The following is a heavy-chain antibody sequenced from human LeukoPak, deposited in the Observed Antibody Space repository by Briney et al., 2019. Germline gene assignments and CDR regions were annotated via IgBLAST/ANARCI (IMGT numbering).Heavy chain of an antibody. CDR3: ARLTDDSSGYLPDY. V-gene: IGHV4-59*08. CDR1: GGSISSYY. J-gene: IGHJ4*02. D-gene: IGHD3-22*01. CDR2: IYYSGST. Sequence: SETLSLTCIVSGGSISSYYWSWIRQPPGKGLEWIGYIYYSGSTNYNPSLKSRVTISVDTSKNQFSLKLSSVTAADTAVYYCARLTDDSSGYLPDYWAREPWSPSPQ.